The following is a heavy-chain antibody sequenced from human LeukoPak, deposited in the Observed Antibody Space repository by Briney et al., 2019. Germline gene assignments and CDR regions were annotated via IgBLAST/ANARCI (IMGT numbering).Heavy chain of an antibody. CDR3: AKERATTTTFDY. D-gene: IGHD1-26*01. CDR1: GFTFNTYW. V-gene: IGHV3-74*01. J-gene: IGHJ4*02. CDR2: ISSEGSTT. Sequence: GESLRLSCAASGFTFNTYWMHWVRQAPGKGRVWVSRISSEGSTTNYADSVKGLSTISRDNAKNTLYLQMDSLRTEDTAVYYCAKERATTTTFDYGGEATLITLSS.